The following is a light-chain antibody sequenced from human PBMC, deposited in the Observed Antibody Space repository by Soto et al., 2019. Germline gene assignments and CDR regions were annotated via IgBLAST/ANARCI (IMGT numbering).Light chain of an antibody. Sequence: DIQMTQSPSSLSASVGDGVTITCRASQSIASYLNWYQQKPGKAPNLLISAASSLQSGVPSRFSGSGSGTHFTLTISSLQPEDFATYYCQQSFSNPFTFGPGTKVDIK. CDR1: QSIASY. V-gene: IGKV1-39*01. CDR2: AAS. CDR3: QQSFSNPFT. J-gene: IGKJ3*01.